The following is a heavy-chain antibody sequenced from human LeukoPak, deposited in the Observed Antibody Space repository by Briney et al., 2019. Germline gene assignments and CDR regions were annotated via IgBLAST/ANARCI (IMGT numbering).Heavy chain of an antibody. Sequence: GGSLRLSCAASGFTFSSYAMTWVRQAPGKGLEWVSGVSGSGSTTYYADSVKGRFTISGDNLKNTLYLQMSSLRVEDTAIYYCAKNRRACSGGSCNSGVSEYFHHWGQGTLVTVSS. CDR1: GFTFSSYA. CDR3: AKNRRACSGGSCNSGVSEYFHH. CDR2: VSGSGSTT. V-gene: IGHV3-23*01. D-gene: IGHD2-15*01. J-gene: IGHJ1*01.